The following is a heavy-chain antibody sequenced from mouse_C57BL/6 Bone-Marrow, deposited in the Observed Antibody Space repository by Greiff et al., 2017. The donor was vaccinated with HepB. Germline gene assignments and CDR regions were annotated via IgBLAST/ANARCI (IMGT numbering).Heavy chain of an antibody. J-gene: IGHJ2*01. Sequence: EVKLMESGAELVRPGASVKLSCTASVFNIKDDYMHWVKQRPEQGLEWIGWIDPENGDTEYASKFQGKATITADTSSNTAYLQLSSLTSEDTAVYYCTTRLRQTGFDYWGQGTTLTVSS. V-gene: IGHV14-4*01. D-gene: IGHD2-2*01. CDR1: VFNIKDDY. CDR3: TTRLRQTGFDY. CDR2: IDPENGDT.